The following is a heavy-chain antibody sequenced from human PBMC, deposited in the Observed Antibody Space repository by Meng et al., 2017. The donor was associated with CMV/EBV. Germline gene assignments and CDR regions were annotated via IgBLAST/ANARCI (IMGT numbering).Heavy chain of an antibody. V-gene: IGHV3-48*03. CDR1: GFTSSSYE. Sequence: GGSLRLSCAASGFTSSSYEMNWVRQAPGKGLEWVSYISSSGSTIYYADSVKGRFTISRDNAKNSLYLQMNSLRAEDTAVYYCARDGVVVVPAASISLDYWGQGTLVTVSS. CDR3: ARDGVVVVPAASISLDY. J-gene: IGHJ4*02. D-gene: IGHD2-2*01. CDR2: ISSSGSTI.